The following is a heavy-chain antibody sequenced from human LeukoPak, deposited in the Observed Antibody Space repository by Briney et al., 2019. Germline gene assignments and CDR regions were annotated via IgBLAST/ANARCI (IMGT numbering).Heavy chain of an antibody. V-gene: IGHV1-69*13. D-gene: IGHD6-13*01. Sequence: SVKVSCKASGGTFSSYAISWVRQAPGQGLEWMGGIIPIFGTANCAQKFQGRVTITADESTSTAYMELSSLRSEDTAVYYCARGGIAAGNWFDPWGQGTLVTVSS. J-gene: IGHJ5*02. CDR1: GGTFSSYA. CDR2: IIPIFGTA. CDR3: ARGGIAAGNWFDP.